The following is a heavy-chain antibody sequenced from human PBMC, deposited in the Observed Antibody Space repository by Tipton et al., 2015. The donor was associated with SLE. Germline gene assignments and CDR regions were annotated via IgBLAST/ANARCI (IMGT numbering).Heavy chain of an antibody. CDR2: TGAYNGNT. V-gene: IGHV1-18*01. D-gene: IGHD2-21*01. CDR3: ARVHIPNQDLDF. J-gene: IGHJ4*02. Sequence: QLVQSGAEVKKPGASVKVSCKASGYTFTKYGISWVRQAPGQGLEWMGWTGAYNGNTQHAQKFQGRLTMTRDTMTSTAYMELRSLTFDDTAIYYCARVHIPNQDLDFWGPGTLVTVSS. CDR1: GYTFTKYG.